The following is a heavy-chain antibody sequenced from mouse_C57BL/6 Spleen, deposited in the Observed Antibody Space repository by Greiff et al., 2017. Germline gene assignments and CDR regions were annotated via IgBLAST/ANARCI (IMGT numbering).Heavy chain of an antibody. V-gene: IGHV1-61*01. CDR3: ARLGLLRSPYWYFDV. CDR2: IYPSDSET. CDR1: GYTFTSYW. D-gene: IGHD1-1*01. J-gene: IGHJ1*03. Sequence: QVHVKQPGAELVRPGSSVKLSCKASGYTFTSYWMDWVKQRPGQGLEWIGNIYPSDSETHYNQKFKDKATLTVDKSSSTAYMQLSSLTSEDSAVYYCARLGLLRSPYWYFDVWGTGTTVTVSS.